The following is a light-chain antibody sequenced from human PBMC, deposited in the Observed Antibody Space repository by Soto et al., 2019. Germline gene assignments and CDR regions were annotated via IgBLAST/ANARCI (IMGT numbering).Light chain of an antibody. Sequence: DIQMTQSRSSLSASVGDRFAITCRASQSISSYLNWYQQKPGKAPNLLIYTASSLESGVPSRFSGSGSWTDFTLTITSLQPEDFATYFCQQSYSLPRTFGLGTKLDIK. J-gene: IGKJ1*01. CDR1: QSISSY. CDR3: QQSYSLPRT. V-gene: IGKV1-39*01. CDR2: TAS.